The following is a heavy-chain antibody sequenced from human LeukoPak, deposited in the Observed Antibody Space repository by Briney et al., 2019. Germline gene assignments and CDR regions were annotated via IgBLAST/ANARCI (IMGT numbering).Heavy chain of an antibody. CDR1: GFTFSSYW. V-gene: IGHV3-7*02. CDR2: LNKNGSER. D-gene: IGHD2-15*01. Sequence: GGSLRLSCVASGFTFSSYWMSWVRQPPGKGLEWVAHLNKNGSERYYVDSVKGPFTISRENVKNPRYLQMNSLRAEDTAVYYCAKCGTRSNFDYWGEGMLVTVSS. CDR3: AKCGTRSNFDY. J-gene: IGHJ4*02.